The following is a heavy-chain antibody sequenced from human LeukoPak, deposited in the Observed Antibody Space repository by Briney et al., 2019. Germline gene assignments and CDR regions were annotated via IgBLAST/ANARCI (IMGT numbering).Heavy chain of an antibody. V-gene: IGHV4-30-4*08. CDR2: IYYSGNT. CDR1: GGSISSGDYY. J-gene: IGHJ4*02. Sequence: SQTLSLTXTVSGGSISSGDYYWTWLRQPQGKGLEWIGYIYYSGNTYYNPSPKSRVTISLYTSKNQFSLRLSSVTAADTAMYSCAIDTSGRGGGLFWGQGSMVTVSS. D-gene: IGHD6-19*01. CDR3: AIDTSGRGGGLF.